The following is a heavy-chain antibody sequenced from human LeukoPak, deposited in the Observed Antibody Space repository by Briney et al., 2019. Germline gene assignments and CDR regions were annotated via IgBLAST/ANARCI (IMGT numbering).Heavy chain of an antibody. J-gene: IGHJ4*02. V-gene: IGHV3-23*01. CDR3: AEVRGLVDPFDI. CDR2: IRASGDAT. D-gene: IGHD2-2*01. CDR1: GFAFTTSA. Sequence: PGGSLRLSCAASGFAFTTSAISWVRQAPGKGLEWLSTIRASGDATYYADSVKGRFTISRDNSKSTLYLQMNTLRADDTAVYYCAEVRGLVDPFDIWGQGTLVTVSS.